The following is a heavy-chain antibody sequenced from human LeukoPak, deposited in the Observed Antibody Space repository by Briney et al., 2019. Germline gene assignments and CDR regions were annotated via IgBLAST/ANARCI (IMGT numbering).Heavy chain of an antibody. V-gene: IGHV3-30*18. Sequence: GGSLRLSCATSGFTFSSYGMHWVRQAPGKGLEWVAVISSDGSAKSYADSVKGRFTISRDNSKNTLSLQMNSLRVEDTAVYYCAKDGESSGRDYGYYFDSWGQGTLVTASS. CDR1: GFTFSSYG. CDR3: AKDGESSGRDYGYYFDS. J-gene: IGHJ4*02. CDR2: ISSDGSAK. D-gene: IGHD1-26*01.